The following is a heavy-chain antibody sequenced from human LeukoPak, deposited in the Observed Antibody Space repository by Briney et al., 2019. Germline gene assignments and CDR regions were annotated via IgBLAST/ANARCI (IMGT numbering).Heavy chain of an antibody. CDR2: IYHSGST. V-gene: IGHV4-38-2*02. D-gene: IGHD5-18*01. Sequence: SETLSLTCTVSGYSISSGYYWGWIRQPPGKGLEWIGSIYHSGSTNYNPSLKSRVTISVDTSENQFSLKLSSVTAADTAVYYCAREDSYGYGGVWFDPWGQGTLVTVSS. CDR1: GYSISSGYY. CDR3: AREDSYGYGGVWFDP. J-gene: IGHJ5*02.